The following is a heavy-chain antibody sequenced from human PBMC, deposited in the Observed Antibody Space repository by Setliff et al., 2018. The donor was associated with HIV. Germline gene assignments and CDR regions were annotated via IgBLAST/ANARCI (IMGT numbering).Heavy chain of an antibody. V-gene: IGHV1-2*06. CDR1: GYTFTAYY. CDR3: ASKVFCTNGVCLDAFDI. Sequence: WASVKVSCKASGYTFTAYYMHWVRQAPGQGLEWMGRIIPNSGGTNYAQKFQGRVTMTRDTSISTAYMELSGLRSADTAVYYCASKVFCTNGVCLDAFDIWGQGTMVTVSS. J-gene: IGHJ3*02. CDR2: IIPNSGGT. D-gene: IGHD2-8*01.